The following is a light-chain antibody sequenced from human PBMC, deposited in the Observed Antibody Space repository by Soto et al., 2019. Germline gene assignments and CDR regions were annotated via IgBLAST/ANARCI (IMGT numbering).Light chain of an antibody. CDR1: QNIDMY. CDR2: GAS. J-gene: IGKJ1*01. Sequence: DIHMTQSPSSLSASVGDTVTITCRASQNIDMYLNWYQQKPGKAPRVLISGASNLQSGVPSPFSGSGSGTDFTLTISSLQSEDFASYFCQHTFNSPPWTFGQGTKVEVK. V-gene: IGKV1-39*01. CDR3: QHTFNSPPWT.